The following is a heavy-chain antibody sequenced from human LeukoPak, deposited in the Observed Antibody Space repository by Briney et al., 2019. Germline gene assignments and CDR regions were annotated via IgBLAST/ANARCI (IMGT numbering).Heavy chain of an antibody. CDR3: AREGREVHRGYCGGDCQDY. D-gene: IGHD2-21*01. J-gene: IGHJ4*02. V-gene: IGHV4-61*02. CDR2: IYTSGST. CDR1: GGSISSGSYY. Sequence: ASQTLSLTCTVSGGSISSGSYYWSWIRQPAGKGLEWIGRIYTSGSTNYNPSLKSRVTISVDTSKNQFSLKLSSVTAADTAVYYCAREGREVHRGYCGGDCQDYWGQGTLVTVSS.